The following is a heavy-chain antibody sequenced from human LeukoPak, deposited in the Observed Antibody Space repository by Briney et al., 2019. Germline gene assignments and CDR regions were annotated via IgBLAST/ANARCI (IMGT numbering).Heavy chain of an antibody. D-gene: IGHD4-17*01. V-gene: IGHV1-2*02. CDR1: GYTFTGYY. Sequence: ASVKVSCKASGYTFTGYYMHWVRQAPGQGLEWMGWINPNSGGTNYAQKFQGRVTMTRDTSISTAYMELSRLRSDDTAVYYCAREFRGMTTVTNNWFDPWGQGTLVTASS. J-gene: IGHJ5*02. CDR2: INPNSGGT. CDR3: AREFRGMTTVTNNWFDP.